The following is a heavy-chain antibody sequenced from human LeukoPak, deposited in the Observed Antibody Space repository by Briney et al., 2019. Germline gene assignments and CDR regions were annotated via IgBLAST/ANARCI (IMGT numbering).Heavy chain of an antibody. CDR3: ARETPCGGDCPPSPIDY. V-gene: IGHV3-23*01. CDR1: GFTFSSHA. D-gene: IGHD2-21*02. CDR2: ISGSGGST. J-gene: IGHJ4*02. Sequence: GGSLRLSCAPSGFTFSSHAMSWVRQAPGKGLEWVSAISGSGGSTYYADSVKGRFTISRDNAKNSLYLQMNSLRAEDTAVYYCARETPCGGDCPPSPIDYWGQGTLVTVSS.